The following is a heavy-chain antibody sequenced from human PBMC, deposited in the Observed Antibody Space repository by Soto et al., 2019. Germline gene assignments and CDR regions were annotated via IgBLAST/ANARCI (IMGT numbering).Heavy chain of an antibody. J-gene: IGHJ4*02. CDR3: ARHETKPRVGAPDY. CDR1: GYSFTSYW. D-gene: IGHD1-26*01. V-gene: IGHV5-10-1*01. CDR2: XXPXXSXT. Sequence: GESPKISCKGSGYSFTSYWISWVRQMPGKGLEWXGRXXPXXSXTXXXPXXXGHVTISADKSISTAYLQWSSLKASDTAMYYCARHETKPRVGAPDYWGQGSLVTVSS.